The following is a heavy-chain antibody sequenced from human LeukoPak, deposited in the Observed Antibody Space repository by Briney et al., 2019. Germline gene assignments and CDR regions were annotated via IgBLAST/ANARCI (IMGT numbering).Heavy chain of an antibody. CDR3: AREDGIKWELLGYFDY. Sequence: GGSLRLSCAASGFTFSSYSMNWVRQAPGKGLEWVSSISSSSSYIYYADSVKGRFTISRDNAKNSLYLQTNSLRAEDTAVYYCAREDGIKWELLGYFDYWGQGTLVTVSS. CDR1: GFTFSSYS. V-gene: IGHV3-21*01. CDR2: ISSSSSYI. D-gene: IGHD1-26*01. J-gene: IGHJ4*02.